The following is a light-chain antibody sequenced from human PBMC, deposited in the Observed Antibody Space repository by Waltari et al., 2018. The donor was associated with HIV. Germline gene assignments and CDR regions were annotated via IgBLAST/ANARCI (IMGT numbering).Light chain of an antibody. Sequence: QSVLTQPPSASGTPGQRVTISCSGSSSNLGSNTVNWYQQLPGTAPRLLIYSSNQRPSGVPDRFSGSKSGTSASLAISGLQSEDEADYYCATWDDSLNGPVFGGGTKLTDL. CDR1: SSNLGSNT. CDR2: SSN. V-gene: IGLV1-44*01. CDR3: ATWDDSLNGPV. J-gene: IGLJ2*01.